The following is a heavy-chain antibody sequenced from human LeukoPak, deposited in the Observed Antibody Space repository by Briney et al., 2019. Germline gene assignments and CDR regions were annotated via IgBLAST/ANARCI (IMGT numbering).Heavy chain of an antibody. CDR1: GYSISSGYY. CDR3: ARDQSRITAAVP. Sequence: PSETLSLTCTVSGYSISSGYYWGWIRQPTGKGLEWIGSIYHSGSTYYNPSLKSRVTISVDTSKNQVSLKLSSVTAADTAVYYCARDQSRITAAVPWGQGTLVTVSS. D-gene: IGHD6-13*01. J-gene: IGHJ5*02. V-gene: IGHV4-38-2*02. CDR2: IYHSGST.